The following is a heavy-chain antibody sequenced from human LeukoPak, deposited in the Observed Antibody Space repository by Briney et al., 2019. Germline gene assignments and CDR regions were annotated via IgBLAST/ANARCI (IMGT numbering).Heavy chain of an antibody. CDR2: ISSSSSYI. D-gene: IGHD3-10*01. CDR3: AKGPGEASNSARFDP. Sequence: GGSLRLSCAASGFTFSSYSMNWVRQAPGKGLEWVSSISSSSSYIYYADSVKGRFTISRDNVKNSLYLQMNSLRAEDTAVYYCAKGPGEASNSARFDPWGQGTLVTVSS. CDR1: GFTFSSYS. J-gene: IGHJ5*02. V-gene: IGHV3-21*04.